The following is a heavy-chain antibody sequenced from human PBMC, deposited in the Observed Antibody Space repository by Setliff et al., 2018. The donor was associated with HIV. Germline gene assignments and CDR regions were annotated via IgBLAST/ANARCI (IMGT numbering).Heavy chain of an antibody. CDR2: INQSGST. CDR3: ARSIYGSGTYPLDI. J-gene: IGHJ4*02. Sequence: TLSLTCAVYGGSFSGYYWSWIRQPPGKGLEWIGEINQSGSTHYNPSLKSRVIMSIDTSKNQFSLKLNSVTAADTAVYYCARSIYGSGTYPLDIWGQGILVTVSS. D-gene: IGHD3-10*01. V-gene: IGHV4-34*01. CDR1: GGSFSGYY.